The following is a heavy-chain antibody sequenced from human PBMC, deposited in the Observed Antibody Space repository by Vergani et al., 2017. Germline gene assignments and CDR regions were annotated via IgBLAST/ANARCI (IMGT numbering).Heavy chain of an antibody. J-gene: IGHJ6*02. CDR1: GFTFSSYG. V-gene: IGHV3-33*01. D-gene: IGHD3-22*01. CDR3: ARVPVDYYDSSADYYYGMDV. CDR2: IWYDGSNK. Sequence: QVQLVESGGGVVQPGRSLRLSCAASGFTFSSYGMHWVRQAPGKGLEWVAVIWYDGSNKYYADSVKGRFTISRDNSKNTLYLQMNSLRAEDTAVYYCARVPVDYYDSSADYYYGMDVWGQGP.